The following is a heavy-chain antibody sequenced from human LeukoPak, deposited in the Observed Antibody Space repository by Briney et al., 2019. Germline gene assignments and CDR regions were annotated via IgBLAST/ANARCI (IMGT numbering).Heavy chain of an antibody. D-gene: IGHD2-15*01. CDR1: GFTFSSYA. J-gene: IGHJ4*02. Sequence: GESLKISCAASGFTFSSYAMSWVRQAPGKGLEWVSAISGSGGSTYYADSVKGRFTISRDNSKNTLYLQMNSLRAEDTAVYYCAKGVVALDYWGQGTLVTVSS. CDR2: ISGSGGST. V-gene: IGHV3-23*01. CDR3: AKGVVALDY.